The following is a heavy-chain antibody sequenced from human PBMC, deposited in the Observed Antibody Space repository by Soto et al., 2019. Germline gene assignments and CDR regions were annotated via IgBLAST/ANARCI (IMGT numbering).Heavy chain of an antibody. D-gene: IGHD1-1*01. V-gene: IGHV3-74*01. CDR3: ARDNWNSY. CDR2: IDNDGSAT. Sequence: EVQLGESGGGLVQPGGSLRLSCVASGFTFNIYWMHWVRQAPGKGLEWVSRIDNDGSATTYADSVKGRFTISRDNAKNTLFLQMNTLRVDDTAVYYCARDNWNSYWGQGTLVTVSS. J-gene: IGHJ4*02. CDR1: GFTFNIYW.